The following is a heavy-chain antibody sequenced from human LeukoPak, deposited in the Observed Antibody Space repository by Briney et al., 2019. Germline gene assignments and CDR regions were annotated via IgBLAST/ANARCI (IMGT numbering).Heavy chain of an antibody. CDR2: ISGSGGST. Sequence: GGSLRLSCAASGFTFSSYAMSWVRQAPGKGLEWVSAISGSGGSTYYADSVKGQFTISRDNSKNTLYIQMNSLRAEDTAVYYCAKDGSWGDYYFYFYMDVWGKGTTVTVSS. D-gene: IGHD3-16*01. CDR1: GFTFSSYA. V-gene: IGHV3-23*01. CDR3: AKDGSWGDYYFYFYMDV. J-gene: IGHJ6*03.